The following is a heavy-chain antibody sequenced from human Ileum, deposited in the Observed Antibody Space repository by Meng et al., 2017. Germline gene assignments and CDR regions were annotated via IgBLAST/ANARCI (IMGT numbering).Heavy chain of an antibody. D-gene: IGHD1-1*01. CDR1: GYTFTTYG. Sequence: VHLVQAGAEVKKAGGSVKFSCKASGYTFTTYGISWVRQAPGQGLEWMGWMNTDKGNTNYAQKFQGRVTMTRDTSTSTAYMELRSLRSDDTAVYYCAREGAYNGGDYWGQGTLVTVSS. CDR2: MNTDKGNT. J-gene: IGHJ4*02. CDR3: AREGAYNGGDY. V-gene: IGHV1-18*01.